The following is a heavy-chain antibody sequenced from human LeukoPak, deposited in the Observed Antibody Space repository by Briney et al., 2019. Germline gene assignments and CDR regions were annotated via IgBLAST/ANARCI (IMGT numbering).Heavy chain of an antibody. CDR1: GYTFTSYD. J-gene: IGHJ4*02. CDR3: ARASYTNGVWFFGY. D-gene: IGHD2-8*01. V-gene: IGHV1-8*03. CDR2: MNPNSGNT. Sequence: ASVKVSCKASGYTFTSYDINWVRQATGQGLEWMGWMNPNSGNTGYAQKFQGRVTITRNTSISTAYMELSSLRSEDTAVYYCARASYTNGVWFFGYWGQGTLVTVSS.